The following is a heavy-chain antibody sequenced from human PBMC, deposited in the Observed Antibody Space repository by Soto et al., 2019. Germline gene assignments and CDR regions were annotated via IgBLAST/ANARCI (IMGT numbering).Heavy chain of an antibody. CDR3: ARSSGWYFDY. CDR1: GGSVSGDSYF. J-gene: IGHJ4*02. V-gene: IGHV4-61*01. Sequence: SETLSLTCAVSGGSVSGDSYFWNWIRQPPGKGLEWIGYIYHSGSTNYNPFLKSRVTISLDTSKNQFSLKLSSVTAADAAVYFCARSSGWYFDYWGQGTLVTVSS. CDR2: IYHSGST. D-gene: IGHD6-19*01.